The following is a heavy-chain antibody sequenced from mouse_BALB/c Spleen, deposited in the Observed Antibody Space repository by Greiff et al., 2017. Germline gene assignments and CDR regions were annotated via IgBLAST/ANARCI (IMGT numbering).Heavy chain of an antibody. Sequence: QVQLQQSGAELVRPGSSVKISCKASGYAFSSYWMNWVKQRPGQGLEWIGQIYPGDGDTNYNGKFKGKATLTVDTSSSTAYMQLSSLTSEDSAVYYCTSLDYWGQGTTLTVSS. V-gene: IGHV1-80*01. CDR1: GYAFSSYW. CDR3: TSLDY. CDR2: IYPGDGDT. J-gene: IGHJ2*01.